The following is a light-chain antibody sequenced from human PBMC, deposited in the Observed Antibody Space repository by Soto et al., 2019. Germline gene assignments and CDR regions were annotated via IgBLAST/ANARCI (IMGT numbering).Light chain of an antibody. V-gene: IGKV3-20*01. J-gene: IGKJ2*01. CDR3: QQYGISQNT. CDR2: GAS. Sequence: ETVMTRSPGTLSLTPGERATLSCRASQSVSSGYLAWYQQKPGQAPRLLIFGASNRATGIPDRFAGSGSGTDFTLTISRLEPEDFAVYYCQQYGISQNTFGQGTKVDIK. CDR1: QSVSSGY.